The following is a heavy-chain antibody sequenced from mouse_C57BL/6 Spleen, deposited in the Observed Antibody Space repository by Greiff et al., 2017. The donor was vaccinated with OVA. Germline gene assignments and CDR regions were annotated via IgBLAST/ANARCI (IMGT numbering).Heavy chain of an antibody. Sequence: VKLQESGAELVRPGASVTLSCKASGYTFTDYEMHWVKQTPVHGLEWIGAIDPETGGTAYNQKFKGKAILTADKSSSTAYMELRSLTSEDSAVYYCTRGPPYDYWGQGTTLTVSS. CDR3: TRGPPYDY. CDR1: GYTFTDYE. J-gene: IGHJ2*01. CDR2: IDPETGGT. V-gene: IGHV1-15*01.